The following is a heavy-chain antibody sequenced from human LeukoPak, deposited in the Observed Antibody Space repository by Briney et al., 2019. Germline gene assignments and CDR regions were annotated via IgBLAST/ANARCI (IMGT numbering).Heavy chain of an antibody. J-gene: IGHJ4*02. CDR1: GYTFTSYG. CDR3: ARDLGLGPLDY. V-gene: IGHV1-69*04. CDR2: IIPILGIA. Sequence: GASVKVSCKASGYTFTSYGISWVRQAPGQGLEWMGRIIPILGIANYAQKFQGRVTITADKSTSTAYMELSSLRSEDTAVYYCARDLGLGPLDYWGQGTLVTVSS.